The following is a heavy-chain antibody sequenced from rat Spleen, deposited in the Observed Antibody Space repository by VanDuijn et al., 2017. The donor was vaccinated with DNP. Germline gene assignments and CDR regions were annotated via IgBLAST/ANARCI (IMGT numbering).Heavy chain of an antibody. CDR1: GYSITSNY. CDR2: ISYSGRT. Sequence: EVQLQESGPGLVKPSQSLSLTCSVTGYSITSNYWGWIRQFPGNKMEYIGHISYSGRTTYNPSLKSRISITRDTSKNQVFLQLNSLTTEDTATYYCARWVYYFDYWGQGVMVTVSS. CDR3: ARWVYYFDY. V-gene: IGHV3-1*01. J-gene: IGHJ2*01.